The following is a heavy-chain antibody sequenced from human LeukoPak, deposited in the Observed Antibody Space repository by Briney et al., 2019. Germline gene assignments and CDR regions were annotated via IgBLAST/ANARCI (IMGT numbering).Heavy chain of an antibody. D-gene: IGHD6-19*01. CDR3: AKDSSGWSRDY. V-gene: IGHV3-23*01. CDR1: GFTFSTYS. CDR2: ISGSGGST. Sequence: PGGSLRLSCAASGFTFSTYSMTWVRQTPGKGLEWVSGISGSGGSTYYADSVKGRFTIFRDNSKNTLYLQMNSLRAEDTAVYYCAKDSSGWSRDYWGQGTLVTVSS. J-gene: IGHJ4*02.